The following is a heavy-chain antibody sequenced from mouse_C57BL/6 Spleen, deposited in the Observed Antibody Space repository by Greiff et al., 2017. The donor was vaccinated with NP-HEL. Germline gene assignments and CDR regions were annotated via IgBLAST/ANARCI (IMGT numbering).Heavy chain of an antibody. D-gene: IGHD1-1*01. CDR2: ISYDGSN. Sequence: DVQLQESGPGLVKPSQSLSLTCSVTGYSITSGYYWNWIRQFPGNKLEWMGYISYDGSNNYNPSLKNRISITRDTSKNRFFLKLNSVTTEDTATYYCARVGYYYGSSYVFDYWGQGTTLTVSS. J-gene: IGHJ2*01. V-gene: IGHV3-6*01. CDR1: GYSITSGYY. CDR3: ARVGYYYGSSYVFDY.